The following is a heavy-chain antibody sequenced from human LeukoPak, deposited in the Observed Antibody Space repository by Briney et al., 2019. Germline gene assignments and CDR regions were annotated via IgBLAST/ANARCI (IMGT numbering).Heavy chain of an antibody. V-gene: IGHV3-30-3*01. D-gene: IGHD5-12*01. CDR2: ISYDGSNK. CDR3: AREYSGYDGGPNWFDP. Sequence: GGSLRLSCAASGFXFSSYAIHWVRQAPGKGLEWVAVISYDGSNKYYADSVKGRFTISRDNSKNTLYLQMNSLRAEDTAVYYCAREYSGYDGGPNWFDPWGQGTLVTVSS. J-gene: IGHJ5*02. CDR1: GFXFSSYA.